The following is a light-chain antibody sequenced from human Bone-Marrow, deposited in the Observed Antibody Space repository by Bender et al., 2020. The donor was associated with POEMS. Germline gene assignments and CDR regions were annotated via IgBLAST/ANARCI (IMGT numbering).Light chain of an antibody. V-gene: IGLV6-57*02. J-gene: IGLJ2*01. CDR3: QSYDSDIYVV. CDR1: SASIASNY. CDR2: DDN. Sequence: FILTQPHSVSDSPGKTITISCTGYSASIASNYVQWYQQRPGSAPTIVIYDDNRRPSGVPDRFSGSIDSSSNSASLVISGLKTEDEADYYCQSYDSDIYVVFGGGTKVTVL.